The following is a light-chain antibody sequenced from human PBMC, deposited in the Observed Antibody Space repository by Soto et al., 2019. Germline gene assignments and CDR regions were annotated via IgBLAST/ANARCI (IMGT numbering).Light chain of an antibody. CDR3: CSYAHRSPPLYV. CDR1: TSDVGGYNY. J-gene: IGLJ1*01. V-gene: IGLV2-11*01. CDR2: DVT. Sequence: QSALTQPRSVPGSPGQSVTISCTGTTSDVGGYNYVSWYQQHPGKAPKLMIYDVTKRPSGVPDRFSGSKSGNTASLTISGLPAEDEADYYCCSYAHRSPPLYVFGTGTKLTVL.